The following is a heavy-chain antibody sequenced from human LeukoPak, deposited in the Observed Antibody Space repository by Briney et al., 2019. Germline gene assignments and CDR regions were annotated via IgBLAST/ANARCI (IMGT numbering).Heavy chain of an antibody. V-gene: IGHV4-34*01. CDR3: AARLYSSSWYVDY. CDR2: INHSGST. D-gene: IGHD6-13*01. CDR1: GGSFSGYY. Sequence: SETLSLTCAVYGGSFSGYYWSWIRQPPGKGLEWIGEINHSGSTNYNPSLKGRVTISVDTSKNQFSLKLSSVTAADTAVYYCAARLYSSSWYVDYWGQGTLVTVSS. J-gene: IGHJ4*02.